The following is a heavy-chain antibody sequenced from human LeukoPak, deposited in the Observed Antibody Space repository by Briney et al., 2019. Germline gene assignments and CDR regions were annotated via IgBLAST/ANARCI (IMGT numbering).Heavy chain of an antibody. D-gene: IGHD5-18*01. V-gene: IGHV3-21*01. CDR3: ARVGLRGYSYGYYMDV. CDR2: ISSSSSYI. J-gene: IGHJ6*03. CDR1: GFTFSSYS. Sequence: GGSLRLSCAASGFTFSSYSMNWVRQAPGKGLEWVSSISSSSSYIYYADSVEGRFTISRDNAKNSLYLQMNSLRAEDTAAYYCARVGLRGYSYGYYMDVWGKGTTVTVSS.